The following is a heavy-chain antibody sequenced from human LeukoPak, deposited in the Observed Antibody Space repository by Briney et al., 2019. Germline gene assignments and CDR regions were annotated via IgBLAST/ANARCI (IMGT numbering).Heavy chain of an antibody. D-gene: IGHD2-15*01. CDR3: ARQAATAFPHFDY. CDR1: GGSISSYY. V-gene: IGHV4-59*08. CDR2: IYYSGST. J-gene: IGHJ4*02. Sequence: SETLSLTCTVSGGSISSYYWSWIRQPPGKGLDLIGYIYYSGSTNYNPSLKSRVTISVDTSKNQFSLKLSSVTAADTAVYYCARQAATAFPHFDYWGQGTLVTVSS.